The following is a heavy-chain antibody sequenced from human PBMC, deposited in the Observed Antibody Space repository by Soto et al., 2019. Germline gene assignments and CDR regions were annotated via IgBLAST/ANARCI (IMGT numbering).Heavy chain of an antibody. CDR1: GFSLSTSGVG. J-gene: IGHJ4*02. V-gene: IGHV2-5*02. Sequence: QITLKESGPTLVKPTQTLTLTCTFSGFSLSTSGVGVGWIRQPPGKALEWLAIIYWDDDKRYRPSLKSRLTITKDNSKNQVVLTMTNMDPVDTATYYCAHRDGYREYYWGQGTLVTVSS. CDR2: IYWDDDK. CDR3: AHRDGYREYY. D-gene: IGHD1-1*01.